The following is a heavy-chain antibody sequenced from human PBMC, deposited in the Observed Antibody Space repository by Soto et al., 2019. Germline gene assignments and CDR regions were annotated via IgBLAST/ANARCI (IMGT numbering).Heavy chain of an antibody. Sequence: QVQLVQSGAEVKKPGASVKVSCKASGYTFTSYSISWVRQAPGQGLEWMGWINVYNGNTKYAQKFQGRVTMTTDTSTSTVYMELRSLTSDDTAVEYCARDGVAVTTGISGYWGQGTLVTVSS. CDR1: GYTFTSYS. CDR2: INVYNGNT. D-gene: IGHD4-4*01. V-gene: IGHV1-18*01. J-gene: IGHJ4*02. CDR3: ARDGVAVTTGISGY.